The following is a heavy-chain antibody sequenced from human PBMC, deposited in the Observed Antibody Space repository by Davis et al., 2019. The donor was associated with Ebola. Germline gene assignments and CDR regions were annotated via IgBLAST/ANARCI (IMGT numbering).Heavy chain of an antibody. CDR1: GFTFSSYG. D-gene: IGHD3-9*01. CDR2: IWYDGSNK. J-gene: IGHJ5*02. V-gene: IGHV3-33*01. Sequence: GESLKISCAASGFTFSSYGMHWVRQAPGKGLEWVAVIWYDGSNKYYADSVKGRFTISRDNSKNTLYLQMNSLRAEDTAVYYCARNRHDISLDWFDPWGQGTLVTVSS. CDR3: ARNRHDISLDWFDP.